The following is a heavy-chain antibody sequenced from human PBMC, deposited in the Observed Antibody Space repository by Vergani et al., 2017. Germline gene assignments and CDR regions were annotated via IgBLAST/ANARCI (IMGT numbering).Heavy chain of an antibody. CDR1: GFTFSSYA. Sequence: EVQLLESGGGLVQRGGSLRLSCAASGFTFSSYAMSWVRQAPGKGLEWVSGISGSGGSTYYADSVKGRFTITRDNSKNTLYLQMNSLRAEDTAVYYCAKADGDHFDYWGQGTLVTVSS. V-gene: IGHV3-23*01. J-gene: IGHJ4*02. CDR2: ISGSGGST. CDR3: AKADGDHFDY. D-gene: IGHD2-21*02.